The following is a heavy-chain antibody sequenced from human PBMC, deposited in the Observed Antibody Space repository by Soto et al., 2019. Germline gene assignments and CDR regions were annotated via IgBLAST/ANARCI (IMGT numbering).Heavy chain of an antibody. V-gene: IGHV3-15*07. D-gene: IGHD5-12*01. Sequence: EVQLVESGGGLVKPGGSLRLSCAASGFTFSNAWMNWVRQAPGKGLEWVGRIKSKTDGWTTDYAAPVKGRFTISRDDSKNTLYLQMNSLKTEDTAVYYCTTPASGYDSGYDYWGQGTLVTVSS. CDR1: GFTFSNAW. J-gene: IGHJ4*02. CDR2: IKSKTDGWTT. CDR3: TTPASGYDSGYDY.